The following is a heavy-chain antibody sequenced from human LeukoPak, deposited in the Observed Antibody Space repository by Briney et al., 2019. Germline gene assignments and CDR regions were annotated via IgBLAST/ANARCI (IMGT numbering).Heavy chain of an antibody. Sequence: PGGSLRLSCAASGFTFSSYGMHWVRQAPGKGLEWVAVIWYDGSNKYYADSVKGRFTISRDNSKNTLYLQMNSLRAEDTAVYYCARFETVTPELDDYWGQGTLVTVSS. D-gene: IGHD4-17*01. CDR1: GFTFSSYG. CDR2: IWYDGSNK. V-gene: IGHV3-33*01. J-gene: IGHJ4*02. CDR3: ARFETVTPELDDY.